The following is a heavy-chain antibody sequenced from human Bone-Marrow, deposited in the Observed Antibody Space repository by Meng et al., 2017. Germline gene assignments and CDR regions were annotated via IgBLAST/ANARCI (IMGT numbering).Heavy chain of an antibody. CDR3: TTETTYYYDGSGYRETDY. V-gene: IGHV3-15*01. J-gene: IGHJ4*02. CDR1: GFTVSNAW. CDR2: IKSKTDSSTT. Sequence: GGSLRLSCAASGFTVSNAWMSWVRQAPGQGLEWVGRIKSKTDSSTTDYAAPVKGRFTISRSDSKNTLYLQMNSLKTEDTAVYYCTTETTYYYDGSGYRETDYWGQGTLVTVSS. D-gene: IGHD3-22*01.